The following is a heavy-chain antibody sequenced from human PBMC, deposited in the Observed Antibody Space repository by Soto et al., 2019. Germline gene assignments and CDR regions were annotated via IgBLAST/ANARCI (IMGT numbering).Heavy chain of an antibody. J-gene: IGHJ6*04. CDR1: GGTFSSYA. CDR2: IIPIFGTA. V-gene: IGHV1-69*06. CDR3: ARSLYRMRVSPYCVMDV. Sequence: ASVKVSCKASGGTFSSYAISWVRQAPGQGLEWMGGIIPIFGTANYAQKFQGRVTITADKSTSTAYMELSSLRSEDTAVYYCARSLYRMRVSPYCVMDVGGKGTRVTV.